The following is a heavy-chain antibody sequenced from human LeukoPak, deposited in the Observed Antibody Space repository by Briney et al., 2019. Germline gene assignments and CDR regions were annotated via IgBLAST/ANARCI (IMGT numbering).Heavy chain of an antibody. CDR3: ARVLRYFDWLLF. CDR2: MNPNSGNT. J-gene: IGHJ4*02. CDR1: GYTFTSYD. Sequence: GASVKVSCKASGYTFTSYDINWVRQATGQGLEWMGWMNPNSGNTGYAQKFQGRVTMTRNTSISTAYVELSSLRSEDTAVYYCARVLRYFDWLLFWGQGTLVTVSS. D-gene: IGHD3-9*01. V-gene: IGHV1-8*01.